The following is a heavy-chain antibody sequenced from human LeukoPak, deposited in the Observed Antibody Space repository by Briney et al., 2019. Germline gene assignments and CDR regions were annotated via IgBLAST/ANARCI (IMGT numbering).Heavy chain of an antibody. V-gene: IGHV3-21*01. CDR3: ATGIAAAGTVY. CDR2: ISSSSSYI. Sequence: GGSLRLSCAASGFTFSSYAMSWVCQAPGKGLEWVSSISSSSSYIYYADSVKGRFTISRDNAKNSLYLQMNSLRAEDTAVYYCATGIAAAGTVYWGQGTLVTVSS. D-gene: IGHD6-13*01. J-gene: IGHJ4*02. CDR1: GFTFSSYA.